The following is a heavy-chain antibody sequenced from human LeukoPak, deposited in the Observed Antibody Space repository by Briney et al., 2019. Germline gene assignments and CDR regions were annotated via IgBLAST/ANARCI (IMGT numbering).Heavy chain of an antibody. J-gene: IGHJ4*02. CDR3: AKAAVYSKRWTPFDD. CDR1: GFTFSSYW. V-gene: IGHV3-7*01. Sequence: PGGSLRLSCAASGFTFSSYWMSWVRQAPGRGLEWVASIQREGSEEHYVDSVKGRFTISRDNSKNTVYLQMNSLRPEDTAVYYCAKAAVYSKRWTPFDDWGRGTLVTVSS. D-gene: IGHD1-26*01. CDR2: IQREGSEE.